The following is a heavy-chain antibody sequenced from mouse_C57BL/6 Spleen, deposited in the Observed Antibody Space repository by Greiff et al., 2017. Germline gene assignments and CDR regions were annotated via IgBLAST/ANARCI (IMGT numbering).Heavy chain of an antibody. CDR1: GYTFTDYY. CDR2: INPNNGGT. V-gene: IGHV1-26*01. J-gene: IGHJ1*03. Sequence: EVQLQQSGPELVKPGASVKISCKASGYTFTDYYMNWVKQSHGKSLEWIGDINPNNGGTSYNQKFKGKATLTVDKSSSTAYMELRSLASEDSAVYYCAKLGRGWDFDVWGTGATVTVSS. CDR3: AKLGRGWDFDV. D-gene: IGHD4-1*01.